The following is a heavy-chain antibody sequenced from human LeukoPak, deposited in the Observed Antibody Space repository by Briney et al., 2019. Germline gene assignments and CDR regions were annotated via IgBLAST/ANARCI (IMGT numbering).Heavy chain of an antibody. CDR2: ISSSGSTI. CDR1: GFTFSDYY. CDR3: TKARYLVGVVFMP. D-gene: IGHD3-3*01. Sequence: KPGGSLRLSCAASGFTFSDYYMSWIRQAPGKGLEWVSYISSSGSTIYYADSVKGRFTISRDNAKNSLYLQMNSLRAEDTAVYYCTKARYLVGVVFMPWGQGTLVTVSS. J-gene: IGHJ4*02. V-gene: IGHV3-11*01.